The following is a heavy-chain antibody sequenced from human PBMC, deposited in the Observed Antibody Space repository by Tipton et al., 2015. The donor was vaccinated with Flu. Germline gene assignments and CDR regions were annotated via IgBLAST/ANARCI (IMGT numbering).Heavy chain of an antibody. CDR1: GGSISSYY. D-gene: IGHD4-11*01. CDR3: ARRDYSNYVSDPKSWFDP. V-gene: IGHV4-4*07. J-gene: IGHJ5*02. CDR2: ISRSGST. Sequence: TLSLTCTVSGGSISSYYWSWIRQPAGKGLEWIGSISRSGSTNYNPSLKSRVTMSIDTSKNQFSLKMKSVTAADMAVYYCARRDYSNYVSDPKSWFDPWGQGALVAVSS.